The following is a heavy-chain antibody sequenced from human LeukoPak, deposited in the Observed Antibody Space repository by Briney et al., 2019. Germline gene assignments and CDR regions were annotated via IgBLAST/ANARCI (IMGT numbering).Heavy chain of an antibody. Sequence: PSETLSLTCTVSGGSISSSSYYWGWIRQPPGKGLEWIGEIHHDGRANYNPSLNSRVTISVDKSKNQFSLKLNSVTAADTAIYYCARAPGGYSYGDYWGQGTLVTVSS. J-gene: IGHJ4*02. V-gene: IGHV4-39*07. CDR3: ARAPGGYSYGDY. CDR2: IHHDGRA. CDR1: GGSISSSSYY. D-gene: IGHD5-18*01.